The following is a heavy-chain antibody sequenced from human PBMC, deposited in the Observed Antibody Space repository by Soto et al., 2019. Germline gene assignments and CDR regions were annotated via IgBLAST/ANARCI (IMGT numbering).Heavy chain of an antibody. Sequence: PGGSLRLSCAASGFTFSSYSMNWVRQAPGKGLEWVSSISSSSSYIYYADSVKGRFTISRDNAKNSLYLQMNSLRAEDTAVYYCARLPVITIFEGYYYYMDVWGKGTTVTVSS. CDR3: ARLPVITIFEGYYYYMDV. J-gene: IGHJ6*03. V-gene: IGHV3-21*01. CDR2: ISSSSSYI. D-gene: IGHD3-9*01. CDR1: GFTFSSYS.